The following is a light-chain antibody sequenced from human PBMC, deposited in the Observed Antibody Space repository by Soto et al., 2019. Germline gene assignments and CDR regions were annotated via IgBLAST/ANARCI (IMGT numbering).Light chain of an antibody. CDR3: QQYGSSPQT. CDR2: DAS. V-gene: IGKV3-20*01. Sequence: EIVLTQSPGTLSLSPGERATLSCRASQSVSSSYLAWYQQKPGQAPRLLIYDASSRATGIPDRLSGGGSGTDFTLTISRLESEDFAVYYCQQYGSSPQTFGQGTKVEI. J-gene: IGKJ1*01. CDR1: QSVSSSY.